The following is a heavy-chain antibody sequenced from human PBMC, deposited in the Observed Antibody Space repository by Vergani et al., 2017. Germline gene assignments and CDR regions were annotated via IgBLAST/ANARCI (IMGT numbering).Heavy chain of an antibody. CDR1: GGTFSSYA. V-gene: IGHV1-69*12. Sequence: QAQLVQSGAEVKKPGSSVKVSCKASGGTFSSYAISWVRQAPGQGLVWMGGIIPIFGTANYAQKFQGRVTITADESTSTAYMELSSLRSEDTAVYYCARETGIAATGTGAFYLWGQGTMVTVSS. J-gene: IGHJ3*01. D-gene: IGHD6-13*01. CDR3: ARETGIAATGTGAFYL. CDR2: IIPIFGTA.